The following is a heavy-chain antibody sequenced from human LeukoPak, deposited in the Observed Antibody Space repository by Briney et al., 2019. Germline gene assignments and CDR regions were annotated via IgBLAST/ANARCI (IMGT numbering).Heavy chain of an antibody. CDR2: IYSGGST. CDR3: ARDWYYYGSGSYSDY. D-gene: IGHD3-10*01. V-gene: IGHV3-66*01. Sequence: PGGSLRLSCAASGFTVSSNYMSWVRQAPGKGLEWVSVIYSGGSTYYADSVKGRFTISRDNSKNTLYLQMNSLRAEDTAVYYCARDWYYYGSGSYSDYWGQGTLVTVSS. J-gene: IGHJ4*02. CDR1: GFTVSSNY.